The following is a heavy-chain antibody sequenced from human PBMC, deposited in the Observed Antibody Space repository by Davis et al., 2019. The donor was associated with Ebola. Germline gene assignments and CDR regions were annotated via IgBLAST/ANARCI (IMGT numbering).Heavy chain of an antibody. CDR1: GFNFDGSDDYA. CDR2: ISGSGST. Sequence: AGSLRLSCAASGFNFDGSDDYAMHWVRQAPGKGLEWVSAISGSGSTYYADSVKGRFTISRDNSKNTLYLQMNSLRAEDTAVYYCAKNVDTAMGLYFDYWGQGTLVTVSS. J-gene: IGHJ4*02. CDR3: AKNVDTAMGLYFDY. D-gene: IGHD5-18*01. V-gene: IGHV3-23*01.